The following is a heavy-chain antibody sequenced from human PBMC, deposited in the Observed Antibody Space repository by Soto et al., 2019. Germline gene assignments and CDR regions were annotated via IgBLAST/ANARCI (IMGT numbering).Heavy chain of an antibody. CDR3: AGTDRILGAPGKSES. CDR2: IYYTGRT. CDR1: GGSVSSGTYY. Sequence: PAETLSLTCAVSGGSVSSGTYYWSWIRHPPGKGLEWIGNIYYTGRTHYSPSLQSRVTISLDKSKNQFSLRLNSVTAADTATYYCAGTDRILGAPGKSESLGLGNMVTVSP. V-gene: IGHV4-61*01. J-gene: IGHJ5*02. D-gene: IGHD1-26*01.